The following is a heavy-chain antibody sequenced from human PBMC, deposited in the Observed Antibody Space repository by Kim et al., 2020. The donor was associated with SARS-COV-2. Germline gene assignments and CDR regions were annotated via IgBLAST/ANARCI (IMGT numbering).Heavy chain of an antibody. CDR2: INHSGST. Sequence: SETLSLTCAVYGGSFSGYYWSWIRQPPGKGLEWIGEINHSGSTNYNPSLKSRVTISVDTSKNQFSLKLSSVTAADTAVYYCARGVRYCSSTSCYWSYYYYYMDVWGKGTTVTVSS. V-gene: IGHV4-34*01. J-gene: IGHJ6*03. CDR1: GGSFSGYY. D-gene: IGHD2-2*01. CDR3: ARGVRYCSSTSCYWSYYYYYMDV.